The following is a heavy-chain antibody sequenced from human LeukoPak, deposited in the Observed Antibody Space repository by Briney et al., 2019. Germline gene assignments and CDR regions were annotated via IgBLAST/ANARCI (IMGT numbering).Heavy chain of an antibody. CDR1: GFTFGDYA. CDR2: IRSKAYGGTT. Sequence: GRSLRLSCTASGFTFGDYAMSWVRQAPGKGLEWVGFIRSKAYGGTTEYAASVKGRFTISRDDSKSIAYLQMNSLKTEDTAVYYCTRDLGIAVAGTGDYWGQGTLVTVSS. V-gene: IGHV3-49*04. CDR3: TRDLGIAVAGTGDY. J-gene: IGHJ4*02. D-gene: IGHD6-19*01.